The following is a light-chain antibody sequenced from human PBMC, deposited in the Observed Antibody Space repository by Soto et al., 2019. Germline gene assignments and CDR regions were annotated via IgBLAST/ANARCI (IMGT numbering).Light chain of an antibody. V-gene: IGKV3-15*01. CDR1: QSISTN. J-gene: IGKJ1*01. CDR3: HQYENWPKT. Sequence: EIVMTQSPPTLSVSPGERATLSCRASQSISTNVAWFQQKPGQAPSLLIFRASIRASGVPARFSGSGSGTAFTLTISSLQSEDFAVYFCHQYENWPKTFGQGTKVEI. CDR2: RAS.